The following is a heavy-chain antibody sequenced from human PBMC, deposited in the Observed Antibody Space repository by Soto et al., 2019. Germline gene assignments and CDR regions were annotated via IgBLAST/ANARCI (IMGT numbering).Heavy chain of an antibody. CDR2: IWYDGSNK. V-gene: IGHV3-33*01. J-gene: IGHJ4*02. CDR1: GFTFSSYG. Sequence: QVQLVESGGGVVQPGRSLRLSCAASGFTFSSYGMHWVRQAPGKGLEWVAVIWYDGSNKYYADSVKGRFTISRDNSKNTLYLQMNRLGAEDTAVYYCARWGIAAGDYWGQGTLVTVSS. D-gene: IGHD6-13*01. CDR3: ARWGIAAGDY.